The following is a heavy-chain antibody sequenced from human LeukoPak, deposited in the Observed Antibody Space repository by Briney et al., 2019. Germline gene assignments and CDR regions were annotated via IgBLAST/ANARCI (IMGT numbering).Heavy chain of an antibody. D-gene: IGHD3-22*01. V-gene: IGHV3-43*01. Sequence: PGGSLRLSCAASGFTFDDYTMHWVRQAPGKGLEWVSLISWDGGSTYYADSVKGRFTNSRDNSKNTLYLQMNSLRAEDTAVYYCAKAMYYYDSSGHSPFDYWGQGTLVTVSS. J-gene: IGHJ4*02. CDR1: GFTFDDYT. CDR2: ISWDGGST. CDR3: AKAMYYYDSSGHSPFDY.